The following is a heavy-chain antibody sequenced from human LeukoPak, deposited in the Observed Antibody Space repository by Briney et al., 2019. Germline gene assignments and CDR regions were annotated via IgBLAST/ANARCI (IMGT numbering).Heavy chain of an antibody. V-gene: IGHV1-69*02. D-gene: IGHD2-15*01. CDR3: ARTGGYCSGGSCYPNYGMDV. Sequence: VASVKVFCKASGGTFSSYTISWVRQAPGQGLEWMGRIIPILGIANYAQKFQGRVTITADKSTSTAYMELSSPRSEDTAVYYCARTGGYCSGGSCYPNYGMDVWGQGTTVTVSS. CDR1: GGTFSSYT. J-gene: IGHJ6*02. CDR2: IIPILGIA.